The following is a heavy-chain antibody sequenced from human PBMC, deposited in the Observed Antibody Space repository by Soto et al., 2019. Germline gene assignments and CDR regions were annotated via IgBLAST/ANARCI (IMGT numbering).Heavy chain of an antibody. Sequence: SETLSLTCTVSGGAISGYYWTWIRQSAGKGLEWIGRIYSSGGTKYNPSLQSRVTMSLDTSKNQFSLRLSSVTAADTAVYYCARGQRFSDSFDPWGQGTLVTSPQ. CDR1: GGAISGYY. V-gene: IGHV4-4*07. J-gene: IGHJ5*02. CDR3: ARGQRFSDSFDP. D-gene: IGHD3-3*01. CDR2: IYSSGGT.